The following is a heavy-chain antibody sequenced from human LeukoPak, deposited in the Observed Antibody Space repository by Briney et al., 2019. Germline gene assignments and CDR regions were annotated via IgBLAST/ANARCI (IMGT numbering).Heavy chain of an antibody. V-gene: IGHV1-18*01. D-gene: IGHD3-10*01. J-gene: IGHJ4*02. Sequence: ASGKVSCKASGYTFTSYGISWVRQAPGHGVEWMGWISAYNGNTNYAQKLQGRVTMTTDTSTSTAYMELRSLRSDATAVYYCARDRSGSGSYEDYWGQGTLVTVSS. CDR3: ARDRSGSGSYEDY. CDR1: GYTFTSYG. CDR2: ISAYNGNT.